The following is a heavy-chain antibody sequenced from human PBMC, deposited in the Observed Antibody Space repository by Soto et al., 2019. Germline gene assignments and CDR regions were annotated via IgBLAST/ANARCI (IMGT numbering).Heavy chain of an antibody. Sequence: SETLSLTCTVSGDSFSSYYWTWIRQPPGKRLEWVAYIFHTGNTNYNPSLKSRVTISVDTSKNQFSLKLRSVTPADTAVYYCAALDGALYYWGPGTLVTVSS. CDR1: GDSFSSYY. D-gene: IGHD3-10*01. J-gene: IGHJ4*02. CDR2: IFHTGNT. V-gene: IGHV4-59*01. CDR3: AALDGALYY.